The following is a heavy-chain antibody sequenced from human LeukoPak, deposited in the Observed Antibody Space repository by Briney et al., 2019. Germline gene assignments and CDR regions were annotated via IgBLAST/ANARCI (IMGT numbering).Heavy chain of an antibody. V-gene: IGHV4-34*01. D-gene: IGHD3-22*01. J-gene: IGHJ6*02. Sequence: SETLSLTRAVYGGSFSGYYWSWIRQPPGKGLEWIGEINHSGSTNYNPSLKSRVTISVDTSKNQFSLKLSSVTAADTAVYYCASATDSRSYYYYGMDVWGQGTTVTVSS. CDR1: GGSFSGYY. CDR3: ASATDSRSYYYYGMDV. CDR2: INHSGST.